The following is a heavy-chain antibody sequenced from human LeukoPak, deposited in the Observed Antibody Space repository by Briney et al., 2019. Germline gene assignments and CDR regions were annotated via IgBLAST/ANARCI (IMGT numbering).Heavy chain of an antibody. V-gene: IGHV3-23*01. CDR3: ARVISTSSFVFDY. J-gene: IGHJ4*02. CDR1: GFTFTNYA. Sequence: GGSLRLSCAAPGFTFTNYAMSWVRQAPGEGLEWVSAISGSGGSTYYADSVKGRFTISRDSSTRTLYLQMNSLRVEDTAVYFCARVISTSSFVFDYWGQGTLVTVSP. D-gene: IGHD6-6*01. CDR2: ISGSGGST.